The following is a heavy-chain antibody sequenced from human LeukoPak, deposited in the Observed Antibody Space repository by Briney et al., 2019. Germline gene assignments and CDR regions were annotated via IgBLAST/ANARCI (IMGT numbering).Heavy chain of an antibody. J-gene: IGHJ4*02. CDR1: GFTFSTYS. D-gene: IGHD3-10*01. CDR3: VKDGPDYYGSGTPDY. V-gene: IGHV3-64D*06. CDR2: ISSNGGST. Sequence: GDSLKLSCAASGFTFSTYSINWVRQAPGKGLEYVSAISSNGGSTYYADSVKGRFTISRDNSKNTLYLQMSSLRAEDTAVYYCVKDGPDYYGSGTPDYWGQGTLVTVSS.